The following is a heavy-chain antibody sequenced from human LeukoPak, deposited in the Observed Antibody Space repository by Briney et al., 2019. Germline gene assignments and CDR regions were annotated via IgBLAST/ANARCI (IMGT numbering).Heavy chain of an antibody. J-gene: IGHJ4*02. D-gene: IGHD1-26*01. CDR2: IYYSGST. V-gene: IGHV4-39*01. CDR1: GGSFSGYC. Sequence: SETLSLTCAVYGGSFSGYCWGWIRQPPGKGLEWIGSIYYSGSTYYNPSLKSRVTISVDTSKNQFSLKLSSVTAADTAVYYCARHLMSMVGRWGQGTLVTVSS. CDR3: ARHLMSMVGR.